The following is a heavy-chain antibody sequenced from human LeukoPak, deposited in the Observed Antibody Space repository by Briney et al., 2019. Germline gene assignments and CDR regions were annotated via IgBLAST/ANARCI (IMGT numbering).Heavy chain of an antibody. V-gene: IGHV3-23*01. CDR1: GFTFNTCA. D-gene: IGHD3-3*01. CDR2: ISESGSGT. Sequence: PGGSLRPSCEASGFTFNTCAMSWVRQAPGKGLEWVSAISESGSGTYYADSVKGRFTISRDNSKNTLYLQMNSLRVDDTALYYCAKGVFGVNRAFDYWGQGTLVTVSS. CDR3: AKGVFGVNRAFDY. J-gene: IGHJ4*02.